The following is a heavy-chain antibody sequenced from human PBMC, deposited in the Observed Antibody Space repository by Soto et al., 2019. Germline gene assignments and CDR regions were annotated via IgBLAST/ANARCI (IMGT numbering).Heavy chain of an antibody. D-gene: IGHD6-13*01. CDR3: ARPGGSGWFYFDS. Sequence: SETLSLTCAVYGGSFSGYYWSWIRQPPGKGLEWIGEINHSGSTNYNPSLKSRVTISVDTSKNHFSLKLTSVTAADTAVYYCARPGGSGWFYFDSWGQGSQVTVSS. CDR1: GGSFSGYY. J-gene: IGHJ4*02. CDR2: INHSGST. V-gene: IGHV4-34*01.